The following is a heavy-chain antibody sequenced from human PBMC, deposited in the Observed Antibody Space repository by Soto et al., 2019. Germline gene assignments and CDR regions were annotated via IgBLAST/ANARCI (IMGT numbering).Heavy chain of an antibody. V-gene: IGHV1-18*04. CDR3: ARDQERQWLDNYYYYGMDV. J-gene: IGHJ6*02. CDR1: GYTFTSYG. D-gene: IGHD6-19*01. CDR2: ISAYNGNT. Sequence: GASVKGSCKASGYTFTSYGISWVRQAPGQGLEWMGWISAYNGNTNYAQKLQGRVTMTTDTSTSTAYMELRSLRSDDTAVYYCARDQERQWLDNYYYYGMDVWGQGTTVTVSS.